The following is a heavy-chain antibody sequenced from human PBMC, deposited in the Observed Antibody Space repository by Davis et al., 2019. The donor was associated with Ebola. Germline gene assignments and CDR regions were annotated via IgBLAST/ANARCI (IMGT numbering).Heavy chain of an antibody. D-gene: IGHD5-24*01. CDR3: AGGSTSLEEMDY. Sequence: GGSLRLSCAASGFTFSSYAMHWVRQAPGKGLEWVAVISYDGSNKYYADSVKGRFTISRDNSKNTLYLQMNSLRAEDTAVYYCAGGSTSLEEMDYWGQGTLSPSPQ. J-gene: IGHJ4*02. CDR1: GFTFSSYA. V-gene: IGHV3-30-3*01. CDR2: ISYDGSNK.